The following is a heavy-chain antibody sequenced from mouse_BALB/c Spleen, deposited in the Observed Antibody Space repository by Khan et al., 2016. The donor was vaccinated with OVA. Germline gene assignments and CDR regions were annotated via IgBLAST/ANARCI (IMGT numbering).Heavy chain of an antibody. Sequence: EVELVESGGDLVKPGGSLKLSCAASGFTFSNYGMSWVRQIPDKRLEWVATINSDGTYTYYPDSVKGRFTISRNNAKNTLYLEMSSLKSEDTAMYYCASHLTGSLAYWGQGTLVTVSA. J-gene: IGHJ3*01. D-gene: IGHD4-1*01. CDR2: INSDGTYT. CDR1: GFTFSNYG. CDR3: ASHLTGSLAY. V-gene: IGHV5-6*01.